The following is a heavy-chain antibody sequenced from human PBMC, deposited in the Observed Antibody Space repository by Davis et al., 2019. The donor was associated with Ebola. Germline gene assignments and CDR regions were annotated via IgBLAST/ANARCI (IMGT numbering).Heavy chain of an antibody. Sequence: PGGSLRLSCTVSGGSISRYYWNWIRQRPGEGLEWLGYIYNSGHPNYNPSLQSRVTISADTSKNQFSLNLRSVTAADTAIYYCARCPDWNSEAGFDLWGQGALVTVSS. CDR1: GGSISRYY. CDR3: ARCPDWNSEAGFDL. V-gene: IGHV4-59*01. D-gene: IGHD1-1*01. J-gene: IGHJ4*02. CDR2: IYNSGHP.